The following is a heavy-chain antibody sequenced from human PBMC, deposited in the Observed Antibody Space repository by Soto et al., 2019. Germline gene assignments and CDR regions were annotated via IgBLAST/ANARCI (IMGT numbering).Heavy chain of an antibody. V-gene: IGHV4-59*01. Sequence: SETLSLTCTVSGGSISSYYWSWIRQPPGKGLEWIGYIYYSGSTNYNPSLKSRVTFSVDTSKNQFSLKLSSVTAADTAVYFCARDVGSGYYIFDYWGQGTLVTVSS. CDR1: GGSISSYY. CDR2: IYYSGST. J-gene: IGHJ4*02. CDR3: ARDVGSGYYIFDY. D-gene: IGHD3-3*01.